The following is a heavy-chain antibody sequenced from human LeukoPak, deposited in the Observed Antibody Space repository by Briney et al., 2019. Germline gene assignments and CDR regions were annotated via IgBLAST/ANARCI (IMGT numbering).Heavy chain of an antibody. Sequence: PGGSLRLSCAASGFTFSSYEMNWVRQAPGKGLEWVSYISSSGSTIYYADSVKGRFTISRDNAKNSLYLQMNSLRAEDTAVYYCARGLYYDILTSSHRVGYYWGQGTLVTVSS. V-gene: IGHV3-48*03. CDR2: ISSSGSTI. J-gene: IGHJ4*02. D-gene: IGHD3-9*01. CDR1: GFTFSSYE. CDR3: ARGLYYDILTSSHRVGYY.